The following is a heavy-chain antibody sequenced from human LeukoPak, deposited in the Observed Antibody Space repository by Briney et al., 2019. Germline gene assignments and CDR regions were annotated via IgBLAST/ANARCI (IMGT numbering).Heavy chain of an antibody. CDR3: ARASGLVGVVPAVDPDAFDI. CDR2: INPSSGGT. Sequence: GASVKVSCKASGYTFTGYYMHWVRQAPGQGLEWMGWINPSSGGTNYAQKFQGRVTMTRDTSISTAYMELSRLRSDDTAVYYCARASGLVGVVPAVDPDAFDIWGQGTMVTVSS. CDR1: GYTFTGYY. V-gene: IGHV1-2*02. J-gene: IGHJ3*02. D-gene: IGHD2-2*01.